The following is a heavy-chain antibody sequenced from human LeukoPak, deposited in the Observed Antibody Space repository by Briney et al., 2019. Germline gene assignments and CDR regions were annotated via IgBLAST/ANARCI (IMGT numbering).Heavy chain of an antibody. CDR1: GFTLTTYA. Sequence: GGSLILSFTASGFTLTTYAMSWVRQAPGKGLEWVSTISIGGSTTFYADSVKGRFTISRDSSKNTLYLQMNSLKAEDTAIYYCAKGFSGSYSIFDCWGQGTLVTVSS. CDR2: ISIGGSTT. V-gene: IGHV3-23*01. D-gene: IGHD1-26*01. J-gene: IGHJ4*02. CDR3: AKGFSGSYSIFDC.